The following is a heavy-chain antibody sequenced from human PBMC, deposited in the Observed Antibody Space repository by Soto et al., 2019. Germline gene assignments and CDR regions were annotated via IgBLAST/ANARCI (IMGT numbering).Heavy chain of an antibody. CDR3: ARGALGPYYFDY. Sequence: EVQLVESGGGLFQPGGSLRLSCAASGFTFNNYWIHWVRQAPGKGLVWVSRIKYDATSTNYADSVKGRFSISRDNAKNTVYLQMTSPRGDDTAVYYCARGALGPYYFDYWGQGALVTVSS. J-gene: IGHJ4*02. CDR2: IKYDATST. V-gene: IGHV3-74*01. D-gene: IGHD3-16*01. CDR1: GFTFNNYW.